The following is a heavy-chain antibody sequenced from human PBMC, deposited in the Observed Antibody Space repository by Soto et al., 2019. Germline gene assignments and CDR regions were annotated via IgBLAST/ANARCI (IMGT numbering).Heavy chain of an antibody. D-gene: IGHD3-9*01. CDR1: GGTFSSYA. V-gene: IGHV1-69*06. Sequence: QVQLVQSGAEVKKPGSSVKVSCKASGGTFSSYAISWVRQAPGQGLEWMGGIIPIFGTANYAQKFQGRVTITSDKSTSTAYMLLSSLISEDTAVYYCASEYADNYVILTCSHGGYWGQGTLVTVSS. CDR2: IIPIFGTA. CDR3: ASEYADNYVILTCSHGGY. J-gene: IGHJ4*02.